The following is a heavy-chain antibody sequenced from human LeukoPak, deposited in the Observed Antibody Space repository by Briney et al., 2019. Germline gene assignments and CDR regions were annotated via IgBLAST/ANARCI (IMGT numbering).Heavy chain of an antibody. D-gene: IGHD4/OR15-4a*01. CDR3: ARRAGAYSHPYDY. CDR1: GFTFSSHW. V-gene: IGHV3-74*01. CDR2: INSDGSST. J-gene: IGHJ4*02. Sequence: GGSLRLSCAASGFTFSSHWMHWVRQAPGKRLVWVSRINSDGSSTSYADSVKGRFTISSDNSKNTLYLQMTRLRAEDTAVYYCARRAGAYSHPYDYWGQGTLVTVSS.